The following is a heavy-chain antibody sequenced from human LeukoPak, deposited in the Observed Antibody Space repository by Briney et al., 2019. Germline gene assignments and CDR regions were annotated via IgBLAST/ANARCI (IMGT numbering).Heavy chain of an antibody. CDR1: GFTVSSNY. J-gene: IGHJ3*02. CDR2: IYSGGST. D-gene: IGHD3-10*01. Sequence: PGGSLRLSCAASGFTVSSNYMSWVRQAPGKGLESVSVIYSGGSTYYADSVKGRFTISRDNSKNTLYLQMNSLRAEDTAVYYCARNYMVRGVSDAFDIWGQGTMVTVSS. V-gene: IGHV3-66*01. CDR3: ARNYMVRGVSDAFDI.